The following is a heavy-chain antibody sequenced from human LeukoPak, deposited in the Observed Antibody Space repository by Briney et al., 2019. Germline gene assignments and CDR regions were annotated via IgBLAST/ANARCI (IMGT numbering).Heavy chain of an antibody. CDR2: IYPGDSDT. CDR3: ARHAVRNGYNRHNDY. J-gene: IGHJ4*02. CDR1: GYSFTSYW. V-gene: IGHV5-51*01. D-gene: IGHD5-24*01. Sequence: GESLKISCKGSGYSFTSYWIGWVRQMPGKGLEWMGIIYPGDSDTRYSPSFQGQVTISADKSISTAYLQWDSLKASDTAMYYCARHAVRNGYNRHNDYWGQGTLVTVSS.